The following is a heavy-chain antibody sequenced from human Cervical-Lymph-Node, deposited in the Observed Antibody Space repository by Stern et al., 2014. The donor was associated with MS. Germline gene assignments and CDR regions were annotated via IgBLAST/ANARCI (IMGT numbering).Heavy chain of an antibody. D-gene: IGHD5-18*01. J-gene: IGHJ5*02. V-gene: IGHV1-58*01. CDR1: GITFSHSA. CDR3: ASERYTYYDDQRPPGGFGP. Sequence: QLVESGPEVKKPGTSVKVSCKASGITFSHSAVQWLRQARGQRLEWIGGVGGFNGDTNYAQSFQERVTITRDMSTSTVYMELRSLRSEDTAVYYCASERYTYYDDQRPPGGFGPWGQGTLVTVSS. CDR2: VGGFNGDT.